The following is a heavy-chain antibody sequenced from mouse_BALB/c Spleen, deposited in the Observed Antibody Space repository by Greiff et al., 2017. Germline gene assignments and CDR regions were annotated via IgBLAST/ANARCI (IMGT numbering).Heavy chain of an antibody. Sequence: EVKVVESGGGLVQPGGSLRLSCATSGFTFTDYYMSWVRQPPGKALEWLGFIRNKANGYTTEYSASVKGRFTISRDNSQSIRYLQMNTLRAEDSATYYCARDRLDYWGQGTTLTVSS. CDR3: ARDRLDY. CDR2: IRNKANGYTT. CDR1: GFTFTDYY. J-gene: IGHJ2*01. V-gene: IGHV7-3*02.